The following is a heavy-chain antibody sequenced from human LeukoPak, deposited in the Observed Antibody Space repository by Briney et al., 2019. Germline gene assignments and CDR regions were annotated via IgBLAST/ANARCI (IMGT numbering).Heavy chain of an antibody. Sequence: PGGSLRLSCAASGFTFSSYAMSWVRQAPGKGLEWVSAVSGNGAGTFYTDSVKGRFTISRDNSRHTLYLQMDSLRAEDTAVYYCAKDLWSSSWYFDYWGQGTLVTVSS. V-gene: IGHV3-23*01. CDR1: GFTFSSYA. CDR3: AKDLWSSSWYFDY. J-gene: IGHJ4*02. D-gene: IGHD6-13*01. CDR2: VSGNGAGT.